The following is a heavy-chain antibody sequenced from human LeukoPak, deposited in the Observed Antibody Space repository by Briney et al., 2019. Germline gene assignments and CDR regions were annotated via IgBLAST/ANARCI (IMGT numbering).Heavy chain of an antibody. CDR1: GFTFSNHH. CDR3: ARVAVAGGGYFDY. V-gene: IGHV3-72*01. D-gene: IGHD6-19*01. J-gene: IGHJ4*02. Sequence: GGSLRLSCAASGFTFSNHHMDWVRQAPGKGLEWVGRCRQKANGYTTEYAASVIGRFSVSRDESSNSLYLQMNSLKTEDTAVYYCARVAVAGGGYFDYWVQGALVTVSS. CDR2: CRQKANGYTT.